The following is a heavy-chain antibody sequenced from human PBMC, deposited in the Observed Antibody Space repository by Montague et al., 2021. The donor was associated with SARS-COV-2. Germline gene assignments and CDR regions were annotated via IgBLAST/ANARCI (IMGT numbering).Heavy chain of an antibody. V-gene: IGHV4-39*01. J-gene: IGHJ6*02. CDR3: VSLWKYGSGSHYAPWDYYNYGVDV. CDR2: IYYSGST. Sequence: SETLSLTCSVSSGSITSSSYYWGWIRQSPDKGLEWIGNIYYSGSTYYNPSLKSRVTISVDTSKYQFSLKLSSVTAADTAVYYCVSLWKYGSGSHYAPWDYYNYGVDVWGQGTTVTVPS. CDR1: SGSITSSSYY. D-gene: IGHD3-10*01.